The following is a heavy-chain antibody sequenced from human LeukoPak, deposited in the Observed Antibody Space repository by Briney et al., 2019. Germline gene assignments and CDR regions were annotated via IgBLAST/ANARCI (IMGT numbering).Heavy chain of an antibody. Sequence: GGSLRLSCAASGFTISSYAMHWGRQAPGKGLEWVAVISYDGSNKYYADSVKGRFTIARDNSKNTLYLQMNSLRAEDTAVYYCARAYGIAAAVDDWGQGTLVTVSS. CDR2: ISYDGSNK. D-gene: IGHD6-13*01. J-gene: IGHJ4*02. CDR1: GFTISSYA. V-gene: IGHV3-30-3*01. CDR3: ARAYGIAAAVDD.